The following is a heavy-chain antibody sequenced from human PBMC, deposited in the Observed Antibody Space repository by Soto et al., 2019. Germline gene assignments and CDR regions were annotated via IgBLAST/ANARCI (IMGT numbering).Heavy chain of an antibody. V-gene: IGHV3-48*02. CDR1: GFTFISYS. J-gene: IGHJ1*01. D-gene: IGHD3-22*01. CDR3: VLGYYDSSGDSGFY. Sequence: GGSLRLSCAASGFTFISYSMNWVLQAPGKGLEWVSYISSSSSTIYYADSVKGRFTISRDNAKNSLYLQMNSLRDEDTAVYYCVLGYYDSSGDSGFYWGQGALVTVSS. CDR2: ISSSSSTI.